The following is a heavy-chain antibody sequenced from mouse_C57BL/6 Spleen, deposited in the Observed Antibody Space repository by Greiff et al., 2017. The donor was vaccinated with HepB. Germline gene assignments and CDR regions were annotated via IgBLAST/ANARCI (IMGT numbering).Heavy chain of an antibody. J-gene: IGHJ2*01. CDR1: GYSITSGYY. CDR2: ISYDGSN. D-gene: IGHD1-1*01. V-gene: IGHV3-6*01. CDR3: ARDSHYYGSSRFDY. Sequence: ESGPGLVKPSQSLSLTCSVTGYSITSGYYWNWIRQFPGNKLEWMGYISYDGSNNYNPSLKNRISITRDTSKNQFFLKLNSVTTEDTATYYCARDSHYYGSSRFDYWGQGTTLTVSS.